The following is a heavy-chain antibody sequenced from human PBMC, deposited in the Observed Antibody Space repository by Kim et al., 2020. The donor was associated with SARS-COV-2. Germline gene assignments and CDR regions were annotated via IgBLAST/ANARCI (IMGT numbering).Heavy chain of an antibody. Sequence: AYAASVNGRFTISREDAKNTAYLQMNRLKTEDTAVYYCTSPVLRYFDGRDYWGQGTLVTVSS. D-gene: IGHD3-9*01. V-gene: IGHV3-73*01. J-gene: IGHJ4*02. CDR3: TSPVLRYFDGRDY.